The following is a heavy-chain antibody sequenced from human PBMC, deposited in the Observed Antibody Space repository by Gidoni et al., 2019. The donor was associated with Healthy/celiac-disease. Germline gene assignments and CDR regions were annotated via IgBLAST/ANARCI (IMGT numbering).Heavy chain of an antibody. CDR2: ISGSGGSP. CDR1: GFTLSSYA. J-gene: IGHJ4*02. CDR3: AKENTMVRGVITRFDY. V-gene: IGHV3-23*04. Sequence: EVQLVESGGGLVQHGGSRRVSGEAAGFTLSSYAMSWVRQAPGKGLEWVSAISGSGGSPYYADSVKGRFTISRDNSKNTLYLQMNSLRAEDTAVYYCAKENTMVRGVITRFDYWGQGTLVTVSS. D-gene: IGHD3-10*01.